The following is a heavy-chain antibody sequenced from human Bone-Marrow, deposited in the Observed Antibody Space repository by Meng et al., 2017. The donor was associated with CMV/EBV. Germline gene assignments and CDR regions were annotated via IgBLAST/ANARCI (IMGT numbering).Heavy chain of an antibody. CDR3: AKDGDTDFWSGYTAYYFDY. CDR2: IRHDGNSK. V-gene: IGHV3-30*02. J-gene: IGHJ4*02. D-gene: IGHD3-3*01. CDR1: GFTFSSYG. Sequence: GGSLRLSCAASGFTFSSYGMHWVRQAPGKGLEWVAFIRHDGNSKYYADSMKGRFTISRDNSKNTLYLQMNSLRAEDTAVYYCAKDGDTDFWSGYTAYYFDYWGQGTLVTDSS.